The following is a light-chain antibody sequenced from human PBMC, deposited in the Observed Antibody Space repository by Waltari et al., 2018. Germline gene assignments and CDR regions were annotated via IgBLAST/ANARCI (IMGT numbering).Light chain of an antibody. CDR2: AAS. CDR1: RAINNY. CDR3: QKSNSAPWT. V-gene: IGKV1-27*01. J-gene: IGKJ1*01. Sequence: DIQMTQSPSSLSASIGDRVTITCRASRAINNYLAGYQQKPGKVPKLLIYAASTVESGVPSRFSGSGSGTEFTLITTNLQPEDVATYYCQKSNSAPWTFGQGTRVDI.